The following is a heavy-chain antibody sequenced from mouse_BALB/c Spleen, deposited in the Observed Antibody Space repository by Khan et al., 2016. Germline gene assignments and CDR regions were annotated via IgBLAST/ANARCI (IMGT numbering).Heavy chain of an antibody. J-gene: IGHJ4*01. CDR3: ARWLLGAMDY. CDR1: GYTFSSYW. V-gene: IGHV1-9*01. CDR2: ILPGSGSA. Sequence: QVQLKQSGAELMKPGASVKISCKATGYTFSSYWIEWVKQRPGHGLEWIGEILPGSGSATYNEKFKGKATFTADTSSNTAYMQHSSLTSEDSAVYYCARWLLGAMDYWGQGTSVTVSS. D-gene: IGHD2-3*01.